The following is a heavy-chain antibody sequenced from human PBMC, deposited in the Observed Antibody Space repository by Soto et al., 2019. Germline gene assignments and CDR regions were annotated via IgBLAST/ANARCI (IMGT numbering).Heavy chain of an antibody. CDR1: GGSISSYY. D-gene: IGHD6-19*01. V-gene: IGHV4-59*01. J-gene: IGHJ6*03. CDR3: ASSVAGGVEYYYYYMDV. CDR2: IYYSGST. Sequence: SETLSLTCTVSGGSISSYYWSWIRQPPGKGLEWIGYIYYSGSTNYNPSLKSRVTISVDTSKNQFSLKLSSVTAADTAVYYCASSVAGGVEYYYYYMDVWGKGTTVTVSS.